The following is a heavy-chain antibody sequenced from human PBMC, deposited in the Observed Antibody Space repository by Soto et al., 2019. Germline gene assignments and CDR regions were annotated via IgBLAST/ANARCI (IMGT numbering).Heavy chain of an antibody. CDR2: INPSGGST. Sequence: ASVKVSCKASGYSFTSYYMHWVRQAPGQGLEWMGIINPSGGSTSYAQKVQGRVTMTTDTSTSTAYMELRSLRPDDTAVYYCARIRFLEWLLYKPPYYFDYWGQGTLVTVSS. J-gene: IGHJ4*02. CDR1: GYSFTSYY. V-gene: IGHV1-46*01. CDR3: ARIRFLEWLLYKPPYYFDY. D-gene: IGHD3-3*01.